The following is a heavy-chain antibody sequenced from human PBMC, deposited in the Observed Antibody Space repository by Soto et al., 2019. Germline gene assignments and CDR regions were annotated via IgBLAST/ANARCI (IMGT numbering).Heavy chain of an antibody. CDR2: IGGGGGST. CDR1: ESLFATFA. V-gene: IGHV3-23*01. CDR3: AKVSLGALTFTDYYYYGLDV. Sequence: EVQLLESGGGLVQPGGSWSLSLAAFESLFATFARIGVRQVPGKGLGWASAIGGGGGSTYYADSVKGRVTISRDNSKNTLYLQMNSLRAEDTAVYYCAKVSLGALTFTDYYYYGLDVWGQGTTVTVSS. J-gene: IGHJ6*02. D-gene: IGHD1-26*01.